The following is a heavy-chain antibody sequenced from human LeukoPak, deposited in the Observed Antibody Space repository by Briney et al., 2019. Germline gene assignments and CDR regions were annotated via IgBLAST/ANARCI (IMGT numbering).Heavy chain of an antibody. Sequence: SETLSLTCTVSGGSMRSNSYYWGRIRQPPGKGLEWIGSIYYSGSTYYNPSLKSRVTISVDTSKNQFSLKLSSVTAADTAVYYCAREGLNMVRGVIPKEAWGWFDPWGQGTLVTVSS. D-gene: IGHD3-10*01. CDR2: IYYSGST. V-gene: IGHV4-39*07. CDR3: AREGLNMVRGVIPKEAWGWFDP. CDR1: GGSMRSNSYY. J-gene: IGHJ5*02.